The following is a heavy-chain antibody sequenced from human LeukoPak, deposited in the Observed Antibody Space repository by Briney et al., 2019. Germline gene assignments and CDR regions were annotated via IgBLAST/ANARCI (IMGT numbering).Heavy chain of an antibody. Sequence: GGSLRLSCAASGFTFSSYAMSWVRQAPGKGLEWVSAITGSGGSTYYADSVKGRFTISRDNSKNTLYLQMNSLRAEDTAVYYCAKKNSRDYGSGSFDYWGQGTLVTVSS. CDR3: AKKNSRDYGSGSFDY. CDR1: GFTFSSYA. D-gene: IGHD3-10*01. V-gene: IGHV3-23*01. CDR2: ITGSGGST. J-gene: IGHJ4*02.